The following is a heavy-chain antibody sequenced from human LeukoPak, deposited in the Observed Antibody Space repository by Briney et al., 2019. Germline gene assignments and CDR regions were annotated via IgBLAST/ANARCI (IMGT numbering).Heavy chain of an antibody. J-gene: IGHJ4*02. CDR3: AKARDSNIWYPFDY. Sequence: SETLSLTCTFSGDSISNFYWSWIRQPAGKGLEWIGRIFIRGLTNYNPSLKSRVIMSVDTSKNEFSLKLTSVTAADTAVYYCAKARDSNIWYPFDYWGQGTLVTVSS. CDR1: GDSISNFY. CDR2: IFIRGLT. V-gene: IGHV4-4*07. D-gene: IGHD3-22*01.